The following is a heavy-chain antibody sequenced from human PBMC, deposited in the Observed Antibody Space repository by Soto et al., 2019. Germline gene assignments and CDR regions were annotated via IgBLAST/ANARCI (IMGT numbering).Heavy chain of an antibody. CDR3: ASNIVVVVAAGYNWFDP. D-gene: IGHD2-15*01. CDR2: IYYSGST. J-gene: IGHJ5*02. CDR1: GGSISSSSYY. V-gene: IGHV4-39*01. Sequence: SETLSLTCTVSGGSISSSSYYWGWIRQHPGQGLEWIGSIYYSGSTYYNPSLKSRVTISVDTSKNQFSLKLSSVTAADTTVYYCASNIVVVVAAGYNWFDPWGRGTLVTVSS.